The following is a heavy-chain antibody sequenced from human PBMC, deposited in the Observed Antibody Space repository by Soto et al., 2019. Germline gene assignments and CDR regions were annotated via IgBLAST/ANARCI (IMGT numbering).Heavy chain of an antibody. CDR1: RGSISRRGYF. V-gene: IGHV4-31*03. D-gene: IGHD2-21*01. J-gene: IGHJ4*02. CDR3: TRGGDPYKTGH. Sequence: SETLSLTCTVPRGSISRRGYFWSWIRHNRGKGLEWIGYTYNSVSTYYNPSLKSRVTISVDTSKNQFSLKLTSVNTADTAIYYCTRGGDPYKTGHWGQGTLVTVS. CDR2: TYNSVST.